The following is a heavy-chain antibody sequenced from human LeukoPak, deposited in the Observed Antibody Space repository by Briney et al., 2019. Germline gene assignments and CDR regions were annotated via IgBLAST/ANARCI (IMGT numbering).Heavy chain of an antibody. CDR3: AKVLSSSWYYFDY. CDR2: ISESGGDT. CDR1: RFTFNTYA. D-gene: IGHD6-13*01. J-gene: IGHJ4*02. V-gene: IGHV3-23*01. Sequence: GGSLRLSCAASRFTFNTYAMSWVRQAPGKGLEWVSAISESGGDTFYADSVKGRFTISRDNSKNTLYLQMNSLRAEDTAIYYCAKVLSSSWYYFDYWGQGTLVTVSS.